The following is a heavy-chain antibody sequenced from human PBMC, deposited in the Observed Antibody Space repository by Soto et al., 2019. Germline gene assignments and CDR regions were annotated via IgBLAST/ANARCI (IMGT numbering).Heavy chain of an antibody. CDR2: ISAYNGER. CDR1: NYTFTYYG. V-gene: IGHV1-18*04. D-gene: IGHD6-6*01. CDR3: SRGTSIPASGDY. J-gene: IGHJ4*01. Sequence: QVHLEQSGVEVKKPGASVKVSCKASNYTFTYYGISWVRQAPGQGLEWMGWISAYNGERRYAQRVQARVIMTTDTSTTTAYMELRSLRSDDTAVYYCSRGTSIPASGDYWGQGTLVTVSS.